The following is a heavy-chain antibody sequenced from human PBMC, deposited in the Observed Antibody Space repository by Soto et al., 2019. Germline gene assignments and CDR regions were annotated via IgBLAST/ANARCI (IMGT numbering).Heavy chain of an antibody. V-gene: IGHV4-38-2*02. CDR1: GFSISSGFY. J-gene: IGHJ4*02. CDR2: IYHSGTT. CDR3: ARGMNPQDY. D-gene: IGHD6-13*01. Sequence: SETLSLTCNVSGFSISSGFYWGWVRQPPGKGLEWIGAIYHSGTTYFNPSLKSRVTMAIDTSKNQFSLSLASVAAADTAMYYCARGMNPQDYWGQGTQVTVS.